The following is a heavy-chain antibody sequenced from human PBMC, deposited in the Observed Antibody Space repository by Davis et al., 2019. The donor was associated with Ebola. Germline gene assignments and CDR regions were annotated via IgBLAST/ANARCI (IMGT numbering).Heavy chain of an antibody. CDR3: ARDARSESEGGFDY. D-gene: IGHD3-16*01. V-gene: IGHV3-43*01. CDR2: ISWDGGTA. CDR1: GFTFGDYG. J-gene: IGHJ4*02. Sequence: GESLKISCEASGFTFGDYGMHWVRQRPGKGLEWVSYISWDGGTAFYAASARGRFIVSRDNKILYLYLQLTSLRTEDTALYFCARDARSESEGGFDYWGQGTLVTVSS.